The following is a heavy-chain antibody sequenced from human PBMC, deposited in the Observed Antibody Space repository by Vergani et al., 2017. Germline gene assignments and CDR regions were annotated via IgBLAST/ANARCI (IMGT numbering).Heavy chain of an antibody. J-gene: IGHJ1*01. Sequence: EVQLLESGGGLVQPGGSLRLSCAASGFTFSSYAMSWVRQAPGKGLEWVSVIYSGGSSTYYAVSVKGRFTISSDNSKNTLYLQMNSLRAEDTAVYYCAKDRGHLRVLEWPQYFQHWGQGTLVTVSS. CDR1: GFTFSSYA. D-gene: IGHD3-3*01. CDR2: IYSGGSST. CDR3: AKDRGHLRVLEWPQYFQH. V-gene: IGHV3-23*03.